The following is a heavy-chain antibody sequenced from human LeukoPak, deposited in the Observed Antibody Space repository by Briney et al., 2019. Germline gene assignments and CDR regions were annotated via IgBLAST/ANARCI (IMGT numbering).Heavy chain of an antibody. Sequence: GSLRLSCAASGFTFSSYAMHWVRQAPGKGLEWVAVISYDGSNKYYADSVKGRFTISRDNSKNTLYLQMNSLRAEDTAVYYCARDGCSSTSRYFPYYFDYWGQGTLVTVSS. V-gene: IGHV3-30*04. CDR2: ISYDGSNK. CDR1: GFTFSSYA. J-gene: IGHJ4*02. D-gene: IGHD2-2*01. CDR3: ARDGCSSTSRYFPYYFDY.